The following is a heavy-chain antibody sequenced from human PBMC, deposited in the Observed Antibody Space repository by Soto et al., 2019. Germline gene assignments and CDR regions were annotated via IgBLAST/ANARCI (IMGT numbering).Heavy chain of an antibody. V-gene: IGHV1-46*01. J-gene: IGHJ5*02. Sequence: EASVKVSCKASGYTFTSYNIHWVRQAPGQGLEWMGVINPSSGGTSYPEKFQGRVTMTRDTSTSTVYMVLTSLRSEDTAIYYCARVALPSTWFDPWGQGTLVTVSS. CDR3: ARVALPSTWFDP. D-gene: IGHD2-2*01. CDR1: GYTFTSYN. CDR2: INPSSGGT.